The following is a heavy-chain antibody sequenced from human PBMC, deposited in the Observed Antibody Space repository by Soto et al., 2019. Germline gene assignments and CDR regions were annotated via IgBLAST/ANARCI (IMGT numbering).Heavy chain of an antibody. V-gene: IGHV4-31*03. D-gene: IGHD3-10*01. CDR3: ARASYFRPSGSYYFVS. Sequence: QVQLQESGPGLVKPSQTLSLTCTVSDDSLTTNKYAWTWIRQNPEKGLEWIGYVYSNGNTRSSPSLKSRVSMSVDTSKSHFSRRLSSVTAADTAVYFCARASYFRPSGSYYFVSWGQGTLVTVSS. CDR2: VYSNGNT. CDR1: DDSLTTNKYA. J-gene: IGHJ4*02.